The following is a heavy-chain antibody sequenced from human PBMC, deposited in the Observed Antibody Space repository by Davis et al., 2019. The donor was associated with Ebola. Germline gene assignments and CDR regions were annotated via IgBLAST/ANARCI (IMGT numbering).Heavy chain of an antibody. CDR1: GFTYRTYW. CDR2: INTDGDNT. J-gene: IGHJ6*02. V-gene: IGHV3-74*01. D-gene: IGHD1-14*01. Sequence: GESLKISCEASGFTYRTYWMSWVRQTAGKGLVWVSRINTDGDNTSYADSVEGRFTVSRDNAKNTLYVQMNSLRAEDTGIYYCGRVIFFPGIGMDIWGQGTTVTVSS. CDR3: GRVIFFPGIGMDI.